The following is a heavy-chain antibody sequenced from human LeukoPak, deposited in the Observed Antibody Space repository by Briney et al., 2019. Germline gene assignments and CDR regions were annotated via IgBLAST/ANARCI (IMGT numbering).Heavy chain of an antibody. CDR1: GYTFTSYG. V-gene: IGHV1-18*01. CDR2: ISAYNGNT. Sequence: ASVKVSCKASGYTFTSYGISWVRQAPRQGLEWMGWISAYNGNTNYAQKLQGRVTMTTDTSTSTAYMELRSLRSDDAAVYYCAGTHHYYYYYGMDVWGQGTTVTVSS. J-gene: IGHJ6*02. CDR3: AGTHHYYYYYGMDV.